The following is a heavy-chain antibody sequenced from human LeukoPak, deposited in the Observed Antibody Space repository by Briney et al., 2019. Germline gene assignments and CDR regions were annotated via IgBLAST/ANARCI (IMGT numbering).Heavy chain of an antibody. CDR1: GFTFTTNA. CDR2: VCGSGGST. Sequence: GGSLRLSCAASGFTFTTNAMSWVRQAPGKGLEWVSVVCGSGGSTYYADSVKGRFTISRDKSENTLYLQMNSLRAEDTAVYYCAKGGSTDCYTSLDYWGQGTLVTVSS. J-gene: IGHJ4*02. V-gene: IGHV3-23*01. CDR3: AKGGSTDCYTSLDY. D-gene: IGHD2-2*02.